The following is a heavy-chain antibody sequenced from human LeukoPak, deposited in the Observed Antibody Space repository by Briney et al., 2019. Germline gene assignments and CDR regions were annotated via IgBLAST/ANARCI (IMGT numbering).Heavy chain of an antibody. V-gene: IGHV3-48*03. CDR1: GFTFSSYE. CDR2: ISSSGSTI. J-gene: IGHJ4*02. Sequence: PGGSLRLSCAASGFTFSSYEMNWVRQAPGKGLEWVPYISSSGSTIYYADSVKGRFTISRDNAKNSLYLQMNSLRAEDTAVYYCAWAVAGTLGYYFDYWGQGTLVTVSS. CDR3: AWAVAGTLGYYFDY. D-gene: IGHD6-19*01.